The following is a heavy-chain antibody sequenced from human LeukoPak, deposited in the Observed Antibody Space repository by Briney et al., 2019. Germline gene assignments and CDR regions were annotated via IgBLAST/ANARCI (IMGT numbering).Heavy chain of an antibody. J-gene: IGHJ4*02. CDR2: ISGNGGST. Sequence: GGSLRLSCAASGFTFSSYVMHWVRQAPGKGLEYVSGISGNGGSTYYANSVKGRFTISRDNSKNTLYLQMGSLRAEDMAVYYCASVTTHGVSHYEYKYWGQGTLVAVSS. D-gene: IGHD4-11*01. CDR3: ASVTTHGVSHYEYKY. CDR1: GFTFSSYV. V-gene: IGHV3-64*01.